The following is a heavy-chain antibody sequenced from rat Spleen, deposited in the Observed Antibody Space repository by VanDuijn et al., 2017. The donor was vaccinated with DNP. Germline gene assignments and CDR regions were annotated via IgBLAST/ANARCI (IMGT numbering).Heavy chain of an antibody. J-gene: IGHJ2*01. CDR3: ARLHYGLDY. D-gene: IGHD1-11*01. CDR2: INSAGST. V-gene: IGHV3-3*01. CDR1: GFSLTSNNV. Sequence: VQLKESGPGLVQPSQTLSLTCTVAGFSLTSNNVHWVRQPTGKGLEWMGYINSAGSTDYNPSLKGRISITRDTSKNQFFLQVNSVTTEDTATYYCARLHYGLDYWGQGVMVTVSS.